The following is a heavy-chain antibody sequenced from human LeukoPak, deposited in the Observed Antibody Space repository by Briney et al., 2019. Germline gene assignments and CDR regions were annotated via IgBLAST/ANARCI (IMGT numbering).Heavy chain of an antibody. J-gene: IGHJ4*02. CDR2: ITSNSVTM. CDR3: AREGSTVYGDRGYFDY. CDR1: GFTFSSYS. Sequence: PGGSLRLSCAASGFTFSSYSMNWVRQAPGKGLEWVSYITSNSVTMFYADSVKGRFTISRDNAKNSLYLQMNSLRAEDTAVYYCAREGSTVYGDRGYFDYWGQGTLVTVSS. D-gene: IGHD4-17*01. V-gene: IGHV3-48*04.